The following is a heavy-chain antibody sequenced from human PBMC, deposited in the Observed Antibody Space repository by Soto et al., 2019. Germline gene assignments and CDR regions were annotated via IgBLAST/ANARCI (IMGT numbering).Heavy chain of an antibody. CDR1: GYTFTKFY. CDR3: ARDPTDFNILAGYYDGWLDP. CDR2: IDPSDGTT. J-gene: IGHJ5*02. V-gene: IGHV1-46*01. Sequence: QAQLVQSGAEVKKPGTSVKVSCKASGYTFTKFYLHWVRQAPGQGLEWMGIIDPSDGTTSYAQKFQGRSSMNRDTSTSTVYMELGSLRTDDTAVYYCARDPTDFNILAGYYDGWLDPWGQGTLVTVSS. D-gene: IGHD3-9*01.